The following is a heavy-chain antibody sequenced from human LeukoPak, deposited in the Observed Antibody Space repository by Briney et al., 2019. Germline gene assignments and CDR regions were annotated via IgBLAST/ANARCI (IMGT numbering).Heavy chain of an antibody. V-gene: IGHV3-30-3*01. Sequence: GGSLRLSCAASGFTFNDYAMYWVRQAPGKGLEWVTLISYDGYDKSYADSVRGRFTISRDNSRNTLYLQMDSLRSEDTAVYYCARDFFPIVDSTWYEIGYWGQGTLVTVSA. J-gene: IGHJ4*02. CDR3: ARDFFPIVDSTWYEIGY. D-gene: IGHD2-21*01. CDR1: GFTFNDYA. CDR2: ISYDGYDK.